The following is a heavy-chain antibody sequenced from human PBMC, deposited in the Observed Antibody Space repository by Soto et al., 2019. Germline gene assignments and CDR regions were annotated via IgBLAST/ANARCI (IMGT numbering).Heavy chain of an antibody. V-gene: IGHV3-30-3*01. J-gene: IGHJ4*02. D-gene: IGHD2-15*01. Sequence: QVQLVESGGGVVQPGKSLRLSCAASGFAFSHYPVHWVRQAPGKGLEWVAVISYDGSNKYYEDSVNGRFTIFRDNSKNTLYLQMNSLRDEDTAVYYCVREGDCSGGSCSIFDYWGQGTLVTVSS. CDR2: ISYDGSNK. CDR1: GFAFSHYP. CDR3: VREGDCSGGSCSIFDY.